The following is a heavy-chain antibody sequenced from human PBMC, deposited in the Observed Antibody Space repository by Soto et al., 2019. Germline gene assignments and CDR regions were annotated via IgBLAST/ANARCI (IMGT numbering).Heavy chain of an antibody. V-gene: IGHV1-18*01. CDR2: ISAYNGNT. Sequence: GASVKVSCKASGYTFTSYGISCVRQAPGQGLEWMGWISAYNGNTNYAQKLQGRVTMTTDTSTSTAYMELRSLRSDDTAVYYCARLQSYDFWSGYSPYMDVWGKGTTVTVSS. CDR1: GYTFTSYG. CDR3: ARLQSYDFWSGYSPYMDV. D-gene: IGHD3-3*01. J-gene: IGHJ6*03.